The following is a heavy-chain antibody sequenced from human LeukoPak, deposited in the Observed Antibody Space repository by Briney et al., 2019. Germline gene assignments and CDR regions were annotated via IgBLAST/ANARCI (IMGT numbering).Heavy chain of an antibody. CDR3: ARGVTRAVAGQPYYFDY. V-gene: IGHV1-69*05. D-gene: IGHD6-19*01. CDR1: GGTFSSYA. CDR2: IIPIFGTA. J-gene: IGHJ4*02. Sequence: GASVKVSCKASGGTFSSYAISWVRQAPGQGLEWMGGIIPIFGTANYAQKFQGRVTITTDESTSTAYMELSSLRSEDTAVYYCARGVTRAVAGQPYYFDYWGQGTPVTVSS.